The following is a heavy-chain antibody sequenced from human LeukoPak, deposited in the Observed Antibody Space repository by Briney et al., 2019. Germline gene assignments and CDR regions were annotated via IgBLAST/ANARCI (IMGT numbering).Heavy chain of an antibody. CDR2: IIPIFGTA. CDR3: AIGGIYCSSTSCYPDY. D-gene: IGHD2-2*01. J-gene: IGHJ4*02. Sequence: SVKVSCKASGGTFSSYAISWVRQAPGQGLEWMGGIIPIFGTANYAQKFQGRVTITTDESTSTAYMELSSLRSEDTAVYYCAIGGIYCSSTSCYPDYWGQGTLVTVSS. V-gene: IGHV1-69*05. CDR1: GGTFSSYA.